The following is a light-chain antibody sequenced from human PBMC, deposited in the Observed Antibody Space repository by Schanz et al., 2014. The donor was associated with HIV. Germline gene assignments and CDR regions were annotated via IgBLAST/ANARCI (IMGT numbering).Light chain of an antibody. V-gene: IGLV2-14*03. CDR2: DVS. CDR3: GSFTTSSTWV. CDR1: SADVGAYNY. J-gene: IGLJ3*02. Sequence: SALTQPASVSGSPGQSITISCTGTSADVGAYNYVSWYQQRPGRAPKLMISDVSSRPSGVSFRFSGSKSGNTASLTISGLQSEDEAFYYCGSFTTSSTWVFGGGTKLTVL.